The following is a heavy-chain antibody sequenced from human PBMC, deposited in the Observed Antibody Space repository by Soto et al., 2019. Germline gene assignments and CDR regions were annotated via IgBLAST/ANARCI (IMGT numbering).Heavy chain of an antibody. CDR1: GYTFTGYY. J-gene: IGHJ5*02. CDR3: ARDACSGGSCNWLVP. Sequence: VASVKVSCKASGYTFTGYYMHWVRQAPGQGLEWMGWINPNSGGTNYARKFQGRVTMTRDTSISTAYMELSRLRSDDTAVYYCARDACSGGSCNWLVPWGPGTLLTVSS. V-gene: IGHV1-2*02. D-gene: IGHD2-15*01. CDR2: INPNSGGT.